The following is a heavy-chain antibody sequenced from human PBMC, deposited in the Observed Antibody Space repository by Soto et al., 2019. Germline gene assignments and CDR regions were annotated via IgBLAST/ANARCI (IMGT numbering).Heavy chain of an antibody. J-gene: IGHJ4*02. V-gene: IGHV1-24*01. CDR1: GYSLTELS. CDR3: ATGFLGYTYGHGGGY. D-gene: IGHD5-18*01. Sequence: ASVKVSCKVSGYSLTELSMHWVRQAPGKGLEWMGGFDPEDDETIYAQKFQGRVTMTEDTSTDTAYMELSSLRSDDTAVYFCATGFLGYTYGHGGGYWGQGTLVTVSS. CDR2: FDPEDDET.